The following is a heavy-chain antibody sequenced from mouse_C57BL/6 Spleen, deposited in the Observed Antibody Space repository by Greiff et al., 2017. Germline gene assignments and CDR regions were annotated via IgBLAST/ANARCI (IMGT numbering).Heavy chain of an antibody. Sequence: EVMLVESGGGLVKPGGSLKLSCAASGFTFSSYAMSWVRQTPEKRLEWVATISDGGSYTYYPDNVKGRFTISRDNAKNNLYLQMSHLKSEDTAMYYCAREGSTMVTTYAMDYWGQGTSVTVSS. CDR1: GFTFSSYA. J-gene: IGHJ4*01. V-gene: IGHV5-4*01. CDR2: ISDGGSYT. D-gene: IGHD2-2*01. CDR3: AREGSTMVTTYAMDY.